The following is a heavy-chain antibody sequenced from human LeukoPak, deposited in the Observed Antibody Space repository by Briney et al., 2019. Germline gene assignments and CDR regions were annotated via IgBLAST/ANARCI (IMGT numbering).Heavy chain of an antibody. D-gene: IGHD6-13*01. J-gene: IGHJ3*02. V-gene: IGHV4-59*01. CDR3: ARAGGSSWPRTNAFDI. CDR1: GGSISSYY. CDR2: IYYSGST. Sequence: SETLSLTCTVSGGSISSYYWSWIRQPLGKGLEWIGYIYYSGSTNYNPSLKSRVTISVDTSKNQFSLKLSSVTAADTAVYYCARAGGSSWPRTNAFDIWGQGTIVTVSS.